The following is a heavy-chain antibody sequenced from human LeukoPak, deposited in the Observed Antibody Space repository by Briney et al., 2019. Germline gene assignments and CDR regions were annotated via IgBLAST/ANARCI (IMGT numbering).Heavy chain of an antibody. J-gene: IGHJ4*02. Sequence: GGSLRLSRAASGFTVSSNYMSWVRQAPGKGLEWVSIIYTTGGKYYADSVKGRFTISRDNSKHTLYLQMNSLRAEDTAVYYCARGSDGWFAFDYWGQGILVTVSS. CDR1: GFTVSSNY. CDR3: ARGSDGWFAFDY. CDR2: IYTTGGK. V-gene: IGHV3-66*01. D-gene: IGHD6-19*01.